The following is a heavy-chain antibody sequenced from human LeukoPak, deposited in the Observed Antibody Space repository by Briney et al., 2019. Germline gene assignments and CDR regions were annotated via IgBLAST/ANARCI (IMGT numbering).Heavy chain of an antibody. J-gene: IGHJ2*01. Sequence: PGGSLRLSCAASGFTFTNCAMHWVRQAPGKGLEWVAVISYDETSKYYEDSVKGRFTISRDSSKNTLYLQMSSLRDEDTAVYYCAKNNDYGGSYWYFDLWGRGTLVTVSS. CDR2: ISYDETSK. V-gene: IGHV3-30*04. CDR1: GFTFTNCA. D-gene: IGHD4-23*01. CDR3: AKNNDYGGSYWYFDL.